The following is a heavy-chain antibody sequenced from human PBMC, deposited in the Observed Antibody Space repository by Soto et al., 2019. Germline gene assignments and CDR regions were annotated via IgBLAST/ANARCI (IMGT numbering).Heavy chain of an antibody. V-gene: IGHV3-30-3*02. J-gene: IGHJ4*02. CDR1: GFSVSDYP. D-gene: IGHD2-2*02. Sequence: QVQVVESGGGVVQPGRSLRLSCAASGFSVSDYPVHWVRHAPGKGLDWVAVMFRDENTQRYADSVKGRFTMSRDNSKNTLYLQMDSLRTDDSAVYYCAKYTANWGPGTRVTVSS. CDR3: AKYTAN. CDR2: MFRDENTQ.